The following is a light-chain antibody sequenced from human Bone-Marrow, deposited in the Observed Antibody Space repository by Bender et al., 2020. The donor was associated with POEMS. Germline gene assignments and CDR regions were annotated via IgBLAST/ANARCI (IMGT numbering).Light chain of an antibody. J-gene: IGLJ3*02. Sequence: QSALTQPASVSGSPGQSVTISCTGTSRDVGTYPLVSWYQQHAGKAPKLMIYEDNKRPSGVSNRLSGSKSGNTASLTTSRLQAEDEAKYFCCSYAGGSTWVFGGGTDLTVL. CDR2: EDN. V-gene: IGLV2-23*01. CDR3: CSYAGGSTWV. CDR1: SRDVGTYPL.